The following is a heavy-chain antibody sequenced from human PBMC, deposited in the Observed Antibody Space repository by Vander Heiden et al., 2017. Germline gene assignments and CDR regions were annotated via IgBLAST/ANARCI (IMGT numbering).Heavy chain of an antibody. CDR3: AKDMRGNSYYGMDV. D-gene: IGHD1-1*01. CDR1: GFTFDGYV. J-gene: IGHJ6*01. Sequence: EVQLVESGGGLVQPGRSLRLSCAASGFTFDGYVMHWVRQAPGKGLEWVSGITWNSGSIAYADSGKGRFTISRDNAKNSLYLQMNSLRVEETAVYYCAKDMRGNSYYGMDVWGQVTTFTVSS. V-gene: IGHV3-9*01. CDR2: ITWNSGSI.